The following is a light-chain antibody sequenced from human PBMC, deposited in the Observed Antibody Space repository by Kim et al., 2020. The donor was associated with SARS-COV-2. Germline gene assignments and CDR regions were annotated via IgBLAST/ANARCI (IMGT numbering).Light chain of an antibody. Sequence: PGQSITISCTGTSSDVGGYNYVSWYQQHPGKAPKLMIYDVSNRPSGVSNRFSGSKSGDTASLTISGLQAEDEADYYCSSYTSSSTLFGTGTKVTVL. CDR2: DVS. V-gene: IGLV2-14*03. CDR3: SSYTSSSTL. CDR1: SSDVGGYNY. J-gene: IGLJ1*01.